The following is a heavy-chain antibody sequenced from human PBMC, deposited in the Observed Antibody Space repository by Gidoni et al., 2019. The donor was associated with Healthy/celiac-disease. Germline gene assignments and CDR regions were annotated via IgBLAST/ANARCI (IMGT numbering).Heavy chain of an antibody. J-gene: IGHJ3*02. CDR3: ARVYSSPIGAFDI. D-gene: IGHD6-13*01. V-gene: IGHV4-30-4*01. Sequence: QVQLQESGPGLVQPSQTLSLPCTVSSGSISSGDYYWSWLRQPPGKGLEWIGYIDYRGSNYYNPSLKSRVTISVDTSKNQFSLKRSSVTAADTAVYYCARVYSSPIGAFDIWGQGTMVTVSS. CDR2: IDYRGSN. CDR1: SGSISSGDYY.